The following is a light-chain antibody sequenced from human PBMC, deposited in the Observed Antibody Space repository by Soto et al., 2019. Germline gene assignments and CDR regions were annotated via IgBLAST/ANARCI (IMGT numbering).Light chain of an antibody. J-gene: IGKJ4*01. CDR3: QQRSNWLT. CDR2: DAS. V-gene: IGKV3-11*01. CDR1: QSVSSY. Sequence: EFVLTQSPATLSLSPGERATLSCRASQSVSSYLAWYQQKPGQAPRLLIYDASNRATGIPARFSGSGSGSGTDFTLTISSLEPEDFAVYYCQQRSNWLTFGGGTKVEIK.